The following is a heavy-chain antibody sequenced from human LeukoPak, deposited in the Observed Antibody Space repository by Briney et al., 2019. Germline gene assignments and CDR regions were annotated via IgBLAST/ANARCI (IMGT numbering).Heavy chain of an antibody. CDR1: GYTFTSYD. Sequence: GASVKVSCKASGYTFTSYDINWVRQATGQGLEWMGWMNPNSGNTGYAQKFQGKVTMTRNTSISTAYMELSSLRSEDTAVYYCARDTHDFWTYYIDVWGKGTTVTVSS. V-gene: IGHV1-8*01. CDR2: MNPNSGNT. J-gene: IGHJ6*03. D-gene: IGHD3-3*01. CDR3: ARDTHDFWTYYIDV.